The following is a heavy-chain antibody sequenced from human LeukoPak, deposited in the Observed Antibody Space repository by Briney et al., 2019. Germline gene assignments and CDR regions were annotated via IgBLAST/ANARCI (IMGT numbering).Heavy chain of an antibody. CDR3: ARGGLIYYFDY. V-gene: IGHV4-59*12. J-gene: IGHJ4*02. CDR2: TYYSGST. CDR1: GGSISSYY. Sequence: PSETLSLTCTVSGGSISSYYWSWIRQPPGKGLEWIGYTYYSGSTNYNPSLKSRVTISVDTSKNQFSLKLSSVTAADTAVYYCARGGLIYYFDYWGQGTLVTVSS.